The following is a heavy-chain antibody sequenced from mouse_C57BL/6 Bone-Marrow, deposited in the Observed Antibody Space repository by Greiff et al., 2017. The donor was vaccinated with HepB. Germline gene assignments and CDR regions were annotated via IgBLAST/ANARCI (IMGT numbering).Heavy chain of an antibody. CDR3: AREWSMTAVVAHWYFDV. CDR2: IYPRSGNT. V-gene: IGHV1-81*01. CDR1: GYTFTSYG. D-gene: IGHD1-1*01. J-gene: IGHJ1*03. Sequence: VQLQQSGAELARPGASVKLSCKASGYTFTSYGISWVKQRTGQGLEWIGEIYPRSGNTYYNEKFKGKATLTADKSSSTAYMELRSLTSEDSAVYFCAREWSMTAVVAHWYFDVWGTGTTVTVSS.